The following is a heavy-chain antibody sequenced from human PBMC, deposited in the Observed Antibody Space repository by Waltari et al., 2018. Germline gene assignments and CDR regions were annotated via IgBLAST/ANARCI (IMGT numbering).Heavy chain of an antibody. CDR2: MSYVGFSK. CDR1: AFTYRTSI. D-gene: IGHD2-15*01. J-gene: IGHJ4*02. V-gene: IGHV3-30*01. CDR3: GREGGTSGYSGYLDT. Sequence: QVQLVESGGGVVQPGRSLRLSCAAPAFTYRTSIIHWVRQAPGKGLEWVAAMSYVGFSKYYADSVKGRFSIGRDDSQNTVYLQANSLTTEDTAVYYCGREGGTSGYSGYLDTWGQGTLVTVSS.